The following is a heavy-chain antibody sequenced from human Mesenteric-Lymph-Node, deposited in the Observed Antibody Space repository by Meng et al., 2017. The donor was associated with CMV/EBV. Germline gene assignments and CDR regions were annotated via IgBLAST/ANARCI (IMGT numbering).Heavy chain of an antibody. CDR3: ARGRLSTFGVVLNFFDP. Sequence: FSLSTSGVGVGWIRQPPGKALEWLALISCNDDKRYSPSLRSRLTITKDTSNNQVILTMTNMDPVDTATYYCARGRLSTFGVVLNFFDPWGQGTLVTVSS. CDR2: ISCNDDK. D-gene: IGHD3-3*01. V-gene: IGHV2-5*01. J-gene: IGHJ5*02. CDR1: FSLSTSGVG.